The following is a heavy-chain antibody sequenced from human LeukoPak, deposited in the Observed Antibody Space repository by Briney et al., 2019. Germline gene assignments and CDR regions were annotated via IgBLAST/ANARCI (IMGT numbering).Heavy chain of an antibody. Sequence: ASVKVSCKASGYTFTSYAMNWVRQAPGQGLEWMGWINTNTGNPTYAQGFTGRFVFSLDTSVSTAYLQISSLKAEDTAVYYCARTPGFYYDMGPHFDYWGQGTLVTVSS. CDR3: ARTPGFYYDMGPHFDY. V-gene: IGHV7-4-1*02. J-gene: IGHJ4*02. CDR2: INTNTGNP. D-gene: IGHD3-9*01. CDR1: GYTFTSYA.